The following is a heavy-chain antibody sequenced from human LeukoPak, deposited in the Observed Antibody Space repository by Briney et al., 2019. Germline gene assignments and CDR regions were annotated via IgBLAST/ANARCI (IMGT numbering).Heavy chain of an antibody. D-gene: IGHD5-12*01. Sequence: ASVKVSCKASGYTFTSHQMHWVRQAPGQGLEWVGIINPNGGSTNFAQKLQGRVTMITDMSTSTVYMELSSLRSEDTAVYYCARGPWIYIGYPSYYFDYWGQGTLVTVSS. CDR2: INPNGGST. CDR3: ARGPWIYIGYPSYYFDY. V-gene: IGHV1-46*01. CDR1: GYTFTSHQ. J-gene: IGHJ4*02.